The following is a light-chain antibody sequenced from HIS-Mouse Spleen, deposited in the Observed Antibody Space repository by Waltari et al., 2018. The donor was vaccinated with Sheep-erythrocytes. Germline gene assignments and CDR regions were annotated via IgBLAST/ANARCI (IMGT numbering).Light chain of an antibody. CDR1: SSDVGGYNY. Sequence: QSALTQPRSVSGSPGQSVTISCTGTSSDVGGYNYVSWYQQHPGKAPKLMIYDVSMRPSGVPDRFSGSKSGNTASLTISGLQAEDEADYYCCSDAGSYTVVFGGGTKLTVL. J-gene: IGLJ2*01. V-gene: IGLV2-11*01. CDR2: DVS. CDR3: CSDAGSYTVV.